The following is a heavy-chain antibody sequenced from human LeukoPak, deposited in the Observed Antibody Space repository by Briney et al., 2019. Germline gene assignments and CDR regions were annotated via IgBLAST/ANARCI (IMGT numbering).Heavy chain of an antibody. V-gene: IGHV3-43*02. D-gene: IGHD2-15*01. CDR1: GFTFDDYA. J-gene: IGHJ2*01. CDR2: ISGDGGST. CDR3: AKDMRSSRGPGDWYFDL. Sequence: PGGSLRLSCAASGFTFDDYAMHWVRQAPGKGLEWVSLISGDGGSTYYADSVKGRFTIPRDNSKNSLYLQMNSLRTEDTALYYCAKDMRSSRGPGDWYFDLWGRGTPVTVSS.